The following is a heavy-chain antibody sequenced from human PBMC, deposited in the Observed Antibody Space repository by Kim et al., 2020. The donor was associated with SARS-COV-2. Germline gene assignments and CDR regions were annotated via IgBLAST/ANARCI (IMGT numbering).Heavy chain of an antibody. J-gene: IGHJ3*01. D-gene: IGHD6-6*01. CDR3: ARVGGSSTPLSAFDV. Sequence: SETLSLTCTVSGGSVTSYYWTWIRQPPGKGLEWIGYIYYSATTNYNPSLSSRLTISVDTSKSQISLKLTSVTAADTALYFCARVGGSSTPLSAFDVWGRG. V-gene: IGHV4-59*02. CDR2: IYYSATT. CDR1: GGSVTSYY.